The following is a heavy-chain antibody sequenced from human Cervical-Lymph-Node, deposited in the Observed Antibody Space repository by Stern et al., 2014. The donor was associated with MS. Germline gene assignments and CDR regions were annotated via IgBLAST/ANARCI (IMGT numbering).Heavy chain of an antibody. Sequence: DQLVESGGGVVQPGRSLRLSCAASGFTFSSYGMHWVRQAPGKGLEWVAVISYDGSNKYYADSVKGRFTISRDNSKNTLYLQMNSLRAEDTAVYYCAKDAAATWSGNWFDPWGQGTLVTVSS. V-gene: IGHV3-30*18. J-gene: IGHJ5*02. CDR3: AKDAAATWSGNWFDP. D-gene: IGHD6-13*01. CDR1: GFTFSSYG. CDR2: ISYDGSNK.